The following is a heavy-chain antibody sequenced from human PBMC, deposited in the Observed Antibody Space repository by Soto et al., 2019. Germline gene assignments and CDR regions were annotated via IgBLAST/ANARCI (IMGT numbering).Heavy chain of an antibody. D-gene: IGHD5-18*01. Sequence: QVQLVQSGAEVKKPGSSVKVSCKASGGTFSSYAISWVRQAPGQGLEWMGGIIPIFGTANYAQKFQGRVTITADESTSTAYMELSSLRSEDTAVYYCARGVGYSYGSYYYGMDVWCQGTTVTVSS. CDR3: ARGVGYSYGSYYYGMDV. J-gene: IGHJ6*02. CDR1: GGTFSSYA. V-gene: IGHV1-69*01. CDR2: IIPIFGTA.